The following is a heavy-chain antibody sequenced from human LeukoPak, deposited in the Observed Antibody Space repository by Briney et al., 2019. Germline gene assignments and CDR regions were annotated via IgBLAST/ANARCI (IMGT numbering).Heavy chain of an antibody. CDR3: ASPSSTAYYYGMDV. V-gene: IGHV5-51*01. CDR2: IYLGDSDI. D-gene: IGHD2-2*01. CDR1: GYNFPSNW. J-gene: IGHJ6*02. Sequence: GESLKISCKASGYNFPSNWIGWVRQMPGKGLEWMGTIYLGDSDIKYSASFQGQVHISADKSISTTYLQWSSLKASDTAMYYCASPSSTAYYYGMDVWGQGTTVTVSS.